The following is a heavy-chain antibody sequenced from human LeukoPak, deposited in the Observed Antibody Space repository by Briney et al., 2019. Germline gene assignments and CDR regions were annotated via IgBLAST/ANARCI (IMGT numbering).Heavy chain of an antibody. Sequence: SETLSLTCTVSGGSIISSDYHWGWVRQPPGKGLEWIGTISYSGNTDYNPSLRSRVTVSVDTSNNQFSLRLGSVTAADTAVYHCARHCCSGPAKRVFDIWGQGAMVTVSS. V-gene: IGHV4-39*01. CDR3: ARHCCSGPAKRVFDI. D-gene: IGHD2-15*01. J-gene: IGHJ3*02. CDR2: ISYSGNT. CDR1: GGSIISSDYH.